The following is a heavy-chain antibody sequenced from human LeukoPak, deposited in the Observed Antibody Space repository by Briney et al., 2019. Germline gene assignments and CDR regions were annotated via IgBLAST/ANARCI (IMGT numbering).Heavy chain of an antibody. CDR1: GGSIKNYY. V-gene: IGHV4-59*01. Sequence: SETLSLTCSVSGGSIKNYYWSWIRQPPGKGLEWLGNIYFGGTTDYNSSLKSRLTISVDTFRNQLSLNLQSVTAADTATYYCARHRSDTGGKKGVNWFDPWGQGTLVTVSS. J-gene: IGHJ5*02. CDR2: IYFGGTT. CDR3: ARHRSDTGGKKGVNWFDP. D-gene: IGHD4-23*01.